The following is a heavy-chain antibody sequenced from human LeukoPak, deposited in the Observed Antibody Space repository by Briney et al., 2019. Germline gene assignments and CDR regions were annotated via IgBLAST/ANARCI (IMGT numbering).Heavy chain of an antibody. CDR1: GYSFTDYY. CDR3: ARVLSTDTMVRGAHYY. J-gene: IGHJ4*02. D-gene: IGHD3-10*01. Sequence: ASVKVSCKASGYSFTDYYMHWVRQAPGQGLEWMGWISAYNGNTNYAQKLQGRVTMTTDTSTSTAYMELRSLRSDDTAVYYCARVLSTDTMVRGAHYYWGQGTLVTVSS. CDR2: ISAYNGNT. V-gene: IGHV1-18*04.